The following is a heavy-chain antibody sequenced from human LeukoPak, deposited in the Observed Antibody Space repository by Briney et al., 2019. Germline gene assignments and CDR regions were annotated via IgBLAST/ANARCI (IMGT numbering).Heavy chain of an antibody. CDR2: ISGTSTYI. CDR3: ARASLSEIIAAEAFFDS. J-gene: IGHJ4*02. V-gene: IGHV3-21*01. Sequence: GGSLRLSCAASGFAFSSYSMNWARQAPGKGLEWVSSISGTSTYIYFANSLKGRFSISRDNAKNSLYLQMNSLRAEDTAVYFCARASLSEIIAAEAFFDSWGQGTLVTVSS. CDR1: GFAFSSYS. D-gene: IGHD6-13*01.